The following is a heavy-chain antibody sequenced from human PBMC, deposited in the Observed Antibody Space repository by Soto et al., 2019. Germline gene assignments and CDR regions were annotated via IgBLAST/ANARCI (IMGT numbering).Heavy chain of an antibody. Sequence: SETLSLTCTVSGGSVSSSGYYWGWIRQPPGKGLEWIGSINYSGITYDNPSLKSRVTISVDTSKNQFSLKLSSVTPDATAVYYCARLIGNSGLASWVQGTLVPVSS. D-gene: IGHD4-4*01. J-gene: IGHJ5*01. CDR3: ARLIGNSGLAS. CDR2: INYSGIT. CDR1: GGSVSSSGYY. V-gene: IGHV4-39*01.